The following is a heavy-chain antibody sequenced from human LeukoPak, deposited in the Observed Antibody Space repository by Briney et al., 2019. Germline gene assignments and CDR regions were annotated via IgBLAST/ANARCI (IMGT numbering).Heavy chain of an antibody. D-gene: IGHD3-9*01. CDR2: IYYSGST. CDR1: GGSISRHY. J-gene: IGHJ6*03. CDR3: ARVSNDILTGYRNYYYYYMDV. V-gene: IGHV4-59*11. Sequence: SETLSLTCTVSGGSISRHYWSWIRQPPGKGLEWIGYIYYSGSTNYNPSLKSRVTISVDTSKNQFSLKLSSVTAADTAVYYCARVSNDILTGYRNYYYYYMDVWGKGTTVTVSS.